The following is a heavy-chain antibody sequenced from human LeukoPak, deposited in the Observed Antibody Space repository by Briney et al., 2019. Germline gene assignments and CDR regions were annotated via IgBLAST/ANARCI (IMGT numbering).Heavy chain of an antibody. CDR2: IGSSGT. Sequence: TGGSLRLSCAASGFTFSSYAMSWVRQAPGKGLEWVSAIGSSGTFYADSVKGRFTISRDKSRNTLHLQMNSLRADDTAVYYRVKDSGMRDFHYWGQGTLVTVSS. CDR3: VKDSGMRDFHY. J-gene: IGHJ4*02. CDR1: GFTFSSYA. D-gene: IGHD1-14*01. V-gene: IGHV3-23*01.